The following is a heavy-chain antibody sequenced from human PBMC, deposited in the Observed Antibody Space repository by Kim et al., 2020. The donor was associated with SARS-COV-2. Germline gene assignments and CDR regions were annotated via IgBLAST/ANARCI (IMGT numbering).Heavy chain of an antibody. V-gene: IGHV3-66*02. J-gene: IGHJ4*02. CDR1: GFTVSNNY. CDR2: IYRGGTT. Sequence: GGSLRLSCAASGFTVSNNYMNWVRQAPGKGLEWVSVIYRGGTTYYAESVKGRFTISRDNSKNTLLLQMNSLRVEDTAVYYCARDRYDDNGYIESWGQGTLVTVSS. D-gene: IGHD4-17*01. CDR3: ARDRYDDNGYIES.